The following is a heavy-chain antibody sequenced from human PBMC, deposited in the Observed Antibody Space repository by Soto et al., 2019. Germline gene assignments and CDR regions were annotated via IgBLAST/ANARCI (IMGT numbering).Heavy chain of an antibody. CDR3: SKDGSHNFDY. Sequence: QVQLVESGGGVVQPGRSLRLSCAASGFTCSHYAMHWVRQAPGKGLAWVARMSYDGSNEYYADAVKGRFTISRDNSQNTLYLQMNSLRAEDTAVYYCSKDGSHNFDYGGQGTLVAVSS. CDR1: GFTCSHYA. V-gene: IGHV3-30*18. D-gene: IGHD1-26*01. J-gene: IGHJ4*02. CDR2: MSYDGSNE.